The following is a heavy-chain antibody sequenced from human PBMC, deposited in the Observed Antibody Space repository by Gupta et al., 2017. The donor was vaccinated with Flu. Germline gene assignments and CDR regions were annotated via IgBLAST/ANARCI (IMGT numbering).Heavy chain of an antibody. Sequence: QVQLQQWGAGLLKPSETLSLTCAVSGGSFSGYYWSWIRQPPGKGLEWIGEINHSGSTNYNPSLKSRVTISVDTSKNQFSLELSSVTAADTAVYYCAREAVVVPAEGWFDPWGQGTLVTVSS. CDR1: GGSFSGYY. CDR3: AREAVVVPAEGWFDP. D-gene: IGHD2-2*01. J-gene: IGHJ5*02. CDR2: INHSGST. V-gene: IGHV4-34*01.